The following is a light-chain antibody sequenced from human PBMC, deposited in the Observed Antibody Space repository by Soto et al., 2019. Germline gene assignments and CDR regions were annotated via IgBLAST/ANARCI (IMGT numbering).Light chain of an antibody. CDR1: SSDVGGYNY. CDR2: DVS. J-gene: IGLJ2*01. CDR3: SSYTSSRSLV. V-gene: IGLV2-14*01. Sequence: QSALTQPASVSGSPGQSITISCTGTSSDVGGYNYVSWYQQHPGKAPKLMIYDVSNRPSGVSNRFSGSKSGNTASLTISGLQAEDEADYYCSSYTSSRSLVFGGGTKLTFL.